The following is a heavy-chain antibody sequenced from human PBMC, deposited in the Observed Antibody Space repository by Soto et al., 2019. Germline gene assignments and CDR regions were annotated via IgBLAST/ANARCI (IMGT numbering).Heavy chain of an antibody. CDR1: GGSISSGGYS. V-gene: IGHV4-30-2*01. J-gene: IGHJ4*02. Sequence: SETLSLTCAVSGGSISSGGYSWSWIRQPPGKGLEWIGYIYHSGSTYYNPSLKSRVTISVDRSKNQFSLKLSSVTAADTAVYYCARDQMVSLDYWGQGTLVTVSS. CDR2: IYHSGST. D-gene: IGHD2-21*01. CDR3: ARDQMVSLDY.